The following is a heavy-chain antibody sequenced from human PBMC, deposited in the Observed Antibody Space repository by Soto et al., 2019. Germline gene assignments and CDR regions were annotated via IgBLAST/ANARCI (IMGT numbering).Heavy chain of an antibody. CDR3: ATKDDHKDDQPYYYGMDV. V-gene: IGHV1-18*01. J-gene: IGHJ6*02. Sequence: GASVKVSCKALGYTSSSYGINWVRQAPGQGLEWMGWISVFNGGTKYAQKFQGRVAITKDPGTSTAHMELRSLRSDDAAVYFCATKDDHKDDQPYYYGMDVWGQGTTVTV. D-gene: IGHD3-16*01. CDR2: ISVFNGGT. CDR1: GYTSSSYG.